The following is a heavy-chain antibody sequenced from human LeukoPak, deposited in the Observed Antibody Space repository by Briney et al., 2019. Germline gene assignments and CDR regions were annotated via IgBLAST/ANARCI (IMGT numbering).Heavy chain of an antibody. D-gene: IGHD4-17*01. J-gene: IGHJ4*02. CDR3: AKDLSSVTRGPD. CDR1: GFTFSSFA. V-gene: IGHV3-23*01. CDR2: IGGSGRTT. Sequence: GGSLRLSCAASGFTFSSFAMTWVRQTPGKGLEWVSFIGGSGRTTHYADSVKGRFIVSRDNSKNTLYLQMNSLRAEDTAVYYCAKDLSSVTRGPDWGQGTLVTVSS.